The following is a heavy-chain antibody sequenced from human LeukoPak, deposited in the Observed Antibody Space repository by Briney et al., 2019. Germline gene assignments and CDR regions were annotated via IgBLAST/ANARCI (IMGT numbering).Heavy chain of an antibody. J-gene: IGHJ4*02. Sequence: GESLKISCKGSGYNFNIYWIGWVPQLPGKGPEWMGIIYPDDSDTRYNPSFQGQVTISADKSITTAYLQWSSLQPSDTAIYYCARRSRSDFFDYWGQGTMVTVSS. CDR1: GYNFNIYW. CDR3: ARRSRSDFFDY. CDR2: IYPDDSDT. V-gene: IGHV5-51*01.